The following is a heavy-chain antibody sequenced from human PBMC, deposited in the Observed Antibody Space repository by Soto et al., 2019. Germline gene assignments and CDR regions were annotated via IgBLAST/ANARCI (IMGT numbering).Heavy chain of an antibody. D-gene: IGHD4-17*01. Sequence: EVQLLESGGGLVQPGGSLRLSSAASGFTFSSYTMSWVRQAPGKGLEWVSAISASGGSPYYADSVKGRFTISRDNSKNTLYLEIDSLRAEDTAVYYCAKGVSRYGDQDYFDCWGQGSLVTVSA. CDR3: AKGVSRYGDQDYFDC. J-gene: IGHJ4*02. CDR2: ISASGGSP. V-gene: IGHV3-23*01. CDR1: GFTFSSYT.